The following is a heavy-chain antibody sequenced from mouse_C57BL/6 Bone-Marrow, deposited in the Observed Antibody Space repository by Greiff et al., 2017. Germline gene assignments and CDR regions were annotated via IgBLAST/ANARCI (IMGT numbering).Heavy chain of an antibody. CDR1: GFTFSSYA. V-gene: IGHV5-9-1*02. CDR2: ISSGGDYI. CDR3: TRVTTAVATGDYFDY. Sequence: EVQLVESGEGLVKPGGSLKLSCAASGFTFSSYAMSWVRQTPEKRLEWVAYISSGGDYIYYADTVKGRFTISRDNARNTLYLQMSSLKSEDTAMYYCTRVTTAVATGDYFDYWGQGTTLTVSS. D-gene: IGHD1-1*01. J-gene: IGHJ2*01.